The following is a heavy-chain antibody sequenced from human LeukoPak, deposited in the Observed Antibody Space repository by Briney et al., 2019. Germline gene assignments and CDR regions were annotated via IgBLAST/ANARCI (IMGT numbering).Heavy chain of an antibody. CDR2: ISWNSGYI. V-gene: IGHV3-9*01. CDR1: GFTFDDYA. D-gene: IGHD3-16*02. CDR3: AKDARYTAEDYFDY. J-gene: IGHJ4*02. Sequence: GGSLRLSCAASGFTFDDYAMHWVRQAPGKGLEWVSGISWNSGYIGYADSVKGRFTISRDNAKNSLYLQMNSLRGDDTALYYCAKDARYTAEDYFDYWGQGTLVTVSS.